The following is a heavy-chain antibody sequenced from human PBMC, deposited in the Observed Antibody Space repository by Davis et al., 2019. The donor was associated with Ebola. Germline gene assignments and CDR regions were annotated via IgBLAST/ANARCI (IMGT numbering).Heavy chain of an antibody. V-gene: IGHV2-70*01. Sequence: SGPTLVKPTETLTLTCTVSGFSLSNARMGVSWIRQPPGKALEWLALIDWDDDKYYSTSLKTRLTISKDTSKNQVVLTMTNMDPVDTATYYCARIRGYSGFRYYYYGMDVWGQGTTVTVSS. CDR1: GFSLSNARMG. J-gene: IGHJ6*02. CDR3: ARIRGYSGFRYYYYGMDV. D-gene: IGHD5-12*01. CDR2: IDWDDDK.